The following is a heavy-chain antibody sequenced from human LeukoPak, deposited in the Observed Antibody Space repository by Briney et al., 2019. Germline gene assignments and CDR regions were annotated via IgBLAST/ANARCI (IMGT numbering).Heavy chain of an antibody. Sequence: SETLSLTCSVSGGSISGRSYYWGWIRQPPGKGLEWIGSFYYTGITYFNPSLKGRVTVSVDTSRKHFSLKLTSVTAADTAVYYCARERAPAYNFYMDVWGKGTKVTVSS. V-gene: IGHV4-39*07. CDR2: FYYTGIT. CDR1: GGSISGRSYY. CDR3: ARERAPAYNFYMDV. J-gene: IGHJ6*03. D-gene: IGHD3/OR15-3a*01.